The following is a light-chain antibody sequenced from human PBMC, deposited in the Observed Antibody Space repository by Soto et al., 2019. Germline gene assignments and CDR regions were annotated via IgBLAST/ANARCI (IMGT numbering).Light chain of an antibody. CDR2: GAS. Sequence: EIVLTQSPGTLSLSRGERATLSCRASQSVSSSYLAWYQQKPGQAPRLLIYGASSRATGIPDRFSGSGSGTDFTLTISRLEPEDFAVYYCHQYGSSIPTFGQGTKVDIK. V-gene: IGKV3-20*01. J-gene: IGKJ1*01. CDR3: HQYGSSIPT. CDR1: QSVSSSY.